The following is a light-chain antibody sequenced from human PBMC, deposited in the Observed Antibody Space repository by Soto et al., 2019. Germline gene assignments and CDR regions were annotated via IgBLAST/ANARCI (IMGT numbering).Light chain of an antibody. Sequence: EIVLTQSPGTLSLSPGERATLSCRASQSVSSSYLAWYQQKPGQAPRLLIYGASGRATGIPDRFSGSGSGTDFTLTISRLEPEDFAVYYCQQYGSGWTFGQGTKVEIK. CDR2: GAS. CDR1: QSVSSSY. CDR3: QQYGSGWT. J-gene: IGKJ1*01. V-gene: IGKV3-20*01.